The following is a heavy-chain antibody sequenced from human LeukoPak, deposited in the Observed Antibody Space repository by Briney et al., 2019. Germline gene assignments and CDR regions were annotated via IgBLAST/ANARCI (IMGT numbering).Heavy chain of an antibody. Sequence: SETLSLTCSVSGVSISSGSNYWGWIRQPPGKTLEWIGSIYSSGNTYYNPSLKSRVIILIDTARNHFSLNLSSVTAADTAVYYCARSDGYGLVGIWGQGTMVTVSS. J-gene: IGHJ3*02. CDR2: IYSSGNT. D-gene: IGHD3-10*01. V-gene: IGHV4-39*07. CDR1: GVSISSGSNY. CDR3: ARSDGYGLVGI.